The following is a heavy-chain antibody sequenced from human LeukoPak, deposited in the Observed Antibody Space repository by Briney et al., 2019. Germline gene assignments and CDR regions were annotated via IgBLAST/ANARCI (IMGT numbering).Heavy chain of an antibody. CDR1: GAPISRFY. Sequence: PSETLSLICTASGAPISRFYWNWVRQPPGKGLEWIGNIYNDVPTFFNPSLKSRVTLSVDTSKTQFSLQLASVTAADTAVYYCVQTTGWPGFDYWGQGILVTVSS. CDR2: IYNDVPT. J-gene: IGHJ4*02. D-gene: IGHD6-19*01. CDR3: VQTTGWPGFDY. V-gene: IGHV4-4*09.